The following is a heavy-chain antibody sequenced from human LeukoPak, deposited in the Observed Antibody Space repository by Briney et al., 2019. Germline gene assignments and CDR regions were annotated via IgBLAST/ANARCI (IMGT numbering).Heavy chain of an antibody. CDR3: ARVGRGEYSSSWFDY. V-gene: IGHV1-2*02. CDR2: ISPKSGGT. J-gene: IGHJ4*02. Sequence: ASVKVSCKTSGYIFTDYYIHWVRQARGQGLEWMGWISPKSGGTNYTQKFQGRVTMTRDPSISTAYMELSRLRSDDTAVYYCARVGRGEYSSSWFDYWGQGTLVTVSS. D-gene: IGHD6-13*01. CDR1: GYIFTDYY.